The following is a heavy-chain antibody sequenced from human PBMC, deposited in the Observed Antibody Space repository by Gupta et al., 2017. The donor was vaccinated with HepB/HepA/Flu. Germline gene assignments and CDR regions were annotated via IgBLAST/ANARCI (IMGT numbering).Heavy chain of an antibody. CDR2: ISYIGST. CDR1: GDSFTSTTNY. J-gene: IGHJ4*02. Sequence: QWRLQESGPGLVKPSETLSLTCSVSGDSFTSTTNYWGWIRQPPGKGLEWIGTISYIGSTYYNPALETRVTLPVDPSKNQLSLKLTSVNAAETAVYYCARRTTESTRDVFEFCGQGKLVPVSS. V-gene: IGHV4-39*01. D-gene: IGHD1-1*01. CDR3: ARRTTESTRDVFEF.